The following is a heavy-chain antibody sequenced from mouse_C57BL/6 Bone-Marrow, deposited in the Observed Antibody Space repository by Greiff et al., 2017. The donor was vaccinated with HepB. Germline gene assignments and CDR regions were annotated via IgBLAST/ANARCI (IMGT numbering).Heavy chain of an antibody. Sequence: EVKLMESGGGLVKPGGSLKLSCAASGFTFSDYGMHWVRQAPEKGLEWVAYISSGSSTIYYADTVKGRFTISRDNAKNTLVLQMTSLRSEDTATYYCARFITTVVATREGAMDYWGQGTSVTVSS. CDR2: ISSGSSTI. V-gene: IGHV5-17*01. CDR3: ARFITTVVATREGAMDY. D-gene: IGHD1-1*01. CDR1: GFTFSDYG. J-gene: IGHJ4*01.